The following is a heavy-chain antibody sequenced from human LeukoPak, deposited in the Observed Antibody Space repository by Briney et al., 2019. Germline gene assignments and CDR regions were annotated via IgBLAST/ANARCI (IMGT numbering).Heavy chain of an antibody. V-gene: IGHV4-61*01. D-gene: IGHD1-1*01. CDR1: GGSVSSDSCY. J-gene: IGHJ4*02. Sequence: SETLSLSCTVSGGSVSSDSCYWSWIRQPPGKGLEWIGYIYYSGRTNYNPSLKSRVIISVDTSKNQFSLKLSSVTAADTAVYYCARDAGTTSPWFTGFDYWGQGTLVTVSS. CDR3: ARDAGTTSPWFTGFDY. CDR2: IYYSGRT.